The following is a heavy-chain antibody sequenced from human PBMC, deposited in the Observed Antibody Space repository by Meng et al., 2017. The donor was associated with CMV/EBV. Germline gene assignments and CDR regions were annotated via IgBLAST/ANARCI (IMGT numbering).Heavy chain of an antibody. CDR1: GFTFDRSA. Sequence: SLKIPCAASGFTFDRSAIHWVRQVPGKGLEWVSGIGYNSDYIGYADSVKGRFTISRDNAKNSVYLQMNSLRPEDTALYYCARDDCGNYCTLADWGQGTLVTVSS. D-gene: IGHD2-8*01. CDR2: IGYNSDYI. J-gene: IGHJ4*02. CDR3: ARDDCGNYCTLAD. V-gene: IGHV3-9*01.